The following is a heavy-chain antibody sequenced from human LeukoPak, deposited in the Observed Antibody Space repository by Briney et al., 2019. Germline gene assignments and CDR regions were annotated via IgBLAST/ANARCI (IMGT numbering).Heavy chain of an antibody. CDR1: GGSISSSSYY. D-gene: IGHD3-10*01. V-gene: IGHV4-39*07. CDR2: INYSGTT. Sequence: SETLSLTCTVSGGSISSSSYYWGWIRQPPGKGLEWIATINYSGTTHFNPSLKSRVTISADTSNNQVSLKLSSVTAADTAVYYCARFPGGHQREYYFDYWGQGTLVTVSS. CDR3: ARFPGGHQREYYFDY. J-gene: IGHJ4*02.